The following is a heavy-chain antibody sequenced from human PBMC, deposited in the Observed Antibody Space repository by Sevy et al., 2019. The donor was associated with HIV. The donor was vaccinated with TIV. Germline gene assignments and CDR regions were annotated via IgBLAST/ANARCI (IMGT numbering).Heavy chain of an antibody. CDR1: RYSLTELS. Sequence: ASVKVSCKVSRYSLTELSMHWVRQAPGKRLEWMGGFDPEDGKTIYAQKFQGRVTMTEDTSTDTAYMELSSLRSEDTAVFYCVGSRSGLPHFDYWGQGTLVTVSS. D-gene: IGHD5-12*01. J-gene: IGHJ4*02. CDR2: FDPEDGKT. CDR3: VGSRSGLPHFDY. V-gene: IGHV1-24*01.